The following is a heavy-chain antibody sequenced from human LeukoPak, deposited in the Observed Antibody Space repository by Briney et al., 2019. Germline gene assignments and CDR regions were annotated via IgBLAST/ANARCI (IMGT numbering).Heavy chain of an antibody. CDR1: GFTFNIYA. CDR3: ARGGGVDAAMALDY. CDR2: IYYDGSVK. D-gene: IGHD5-18*01. V-gene: IGHV3-33*01. Sequence: ARSLRLSCAAPGFTFNIYAMHWVRQAPGQGLEWVAIIYYDGSVKYYADSVKGRFTISRDSSKNTVYLIMNRLRADDTAVYYCARGGGVDAAMALDYWGQGTLVTVSS. J-gene: IGHJ4*02.